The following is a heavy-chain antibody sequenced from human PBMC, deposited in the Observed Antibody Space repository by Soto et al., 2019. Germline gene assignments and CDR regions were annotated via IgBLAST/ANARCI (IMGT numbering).Heavy chain of an antibody. CDR2: IYSGGST. Sequence: EVQLVETGGGLIQPGGSLRLSCAASGFTVSSNYMSWVRQAPGKGLECVSVIYSGGSTYYADSVKGRFTLSRDNSKNTLYLQMNSRRAEDTAVYYWARDGYSGSYYYYGMDVWGQGTTVTVSS. CDR3: ARDGYSGSYYYYGMDV. CDR1: GFTVSSNY. V-gene: IGHV3-53*02. D-gene: IGHD1-26*01. J-gene: IGHJ6*02.